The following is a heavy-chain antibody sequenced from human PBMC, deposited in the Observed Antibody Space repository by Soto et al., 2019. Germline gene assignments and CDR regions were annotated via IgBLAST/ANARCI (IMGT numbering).Heavy chain of an antibody. Sequence: SETLSLTCTVSGGSLSSYYWSWIRQPPGKGLEWIGYIYYSGSTNYNPSLKSRVTISVDTSKNQFSLKLSSVTAADTAVYYCARGGYYYDSSGYYDFDYWGQGTLVTVSS. CDR1: GGSLSSYY. J-gene: IGHJ4*02. D-gene: IGHD3-22*01. CDR2: IYYSGST. CDR3: ARGGYYYDSSGYYDFDY. V-gene: IGHV4-59*01.